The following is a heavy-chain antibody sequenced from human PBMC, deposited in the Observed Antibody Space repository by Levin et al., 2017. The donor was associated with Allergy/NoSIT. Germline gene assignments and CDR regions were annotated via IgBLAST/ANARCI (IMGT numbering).Heavy chain of an antibody. V-gene: IGHV4-34*01. CDR1: GGSFSGYY. Sequence: LSLTCAVYGGSFSGYYWSWIRQPPGKGLEWIGEINHSGNTNYNPSLKSRVTISVDTSKNQFSLKLSSVTAADTAVDYCVGGSFCSGGSCYSIWFDPWGQGTLVTVSS. CDR2: INHSGNT. J-gene: IGHJ5*02. CDR3: VGGSFCSGGSCYSIWFDP. D-gene: IGHD2-15*01.